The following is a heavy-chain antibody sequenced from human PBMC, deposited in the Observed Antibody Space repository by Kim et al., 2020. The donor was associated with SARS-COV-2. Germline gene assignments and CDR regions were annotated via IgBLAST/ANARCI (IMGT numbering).Heavy chain of an antibody. D-gene: IGHD4-4*01. CDR3: ARVSYDYRSRAFDY. V-gene: IGHV3-48*02. Sequence: ADSGKGRFTISRDNAENSLYLQMNSLRNEDTALYYCARVSYDYRSRAFDYWGQGIVVSVSS. J-gene: IGHJ4*02.